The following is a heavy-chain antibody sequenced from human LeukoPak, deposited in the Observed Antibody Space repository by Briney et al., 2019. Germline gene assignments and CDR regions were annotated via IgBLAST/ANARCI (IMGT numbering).Heavy chain of an antibody. CDR3: AKDLGLWFGEFPLDFDY. J-gene: IGHJ4*02. V-gene: IGHV3-30*02. CDR2: IRYDGSNK. CDR1: GFTFSSYG. D-gene: IGHD3-10*01. Sequence: TGGSLRLSCAASGFTFSSYGMHWVRQAPGKGLEWVAFIRYDGSNKYYADSVKGRFTISRDNSKNTLYLQMNSLRAEDTAVYYCAKDLGLWFGEFPLDFDYWGQGTLVTVSS.